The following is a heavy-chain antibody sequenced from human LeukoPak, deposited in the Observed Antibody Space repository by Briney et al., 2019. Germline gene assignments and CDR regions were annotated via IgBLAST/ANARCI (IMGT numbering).Heavy chain of an antibody. CDR3: AREVVGYCSGGSCSAGAFDI. J-gene: IGHJ3*02. D-gene: IGHD2-15*01. Sequence: SETLSLTCTVSGGSISSSSYYWGWIRQPPGKGLEWIGSIYYSGSTYYNPSLKSRVTISVDTSKNQFSLKLSSVTAADTAVYYCAREVVGYCSGGSCSAGAFDIWGQGTMVTVSS. CDR1: GGSISSSSYY. CDR2: IYYSGST. V-gene: IGHV4-39*07.